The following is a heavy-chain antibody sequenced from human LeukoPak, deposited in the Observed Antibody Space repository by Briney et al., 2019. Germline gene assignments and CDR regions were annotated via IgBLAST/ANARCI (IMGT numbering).Heavy chain of an antibody. D-gene: IGHD6-19*01. V-gene: IGHV3-21*01. CDR1: GFTFSSYS. CDR3: ASELVAGTDY. CDR2: ISSSSSYI. Sequence: GGSLRLSCAASGFTFSSYSMSWVRQAPGKGMEWVSSISSSSSYIYYADSVKGRFTISRDNAKNSLYLQMNSLRAEDTAVYYCASELVAGTDYWGQGTLVTVSS. J-gene: IGHJ4*02.